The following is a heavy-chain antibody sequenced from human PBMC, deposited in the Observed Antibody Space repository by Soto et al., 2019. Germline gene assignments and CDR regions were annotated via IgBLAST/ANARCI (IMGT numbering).Heavy chain of an antibody. V-gene: IGHV3-30-3*01. Sequence: QVQLVESGGGVVQPGRSLRLSCAASGFTFSSYAMHWVRQAPGKGLEWVAVISYDGSNKYYADSVKGRLTISRDNAKNTLSLQMNGLRADDTAVYYWERDGRVGPCDYWGQGSLVTVSS. D-gene: IGHD1-26*01. CDR1: GFTFSSYA. J-gene: IGHJ4*02. CDR3: ERDGRVGPCDY. CDR2: ISYDGSNK.